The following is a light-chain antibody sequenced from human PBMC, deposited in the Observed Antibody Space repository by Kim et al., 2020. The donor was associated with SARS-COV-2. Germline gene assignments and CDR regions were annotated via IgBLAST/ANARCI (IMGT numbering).Light chain of an antibody. CDR3: AAWEDSLKGWE. V-gene: IGLV1-44*01. CDR1: RSNIGGNT. Sequence: QSVLTQPPSASGTPGQRVTISCSGSRSNIGGNTVNWYQQLPGTAPKHLIYTNNQRPSGVRDRFSGSKSGTSASLAISGLQSEDEADYYCAAWEDSLKGWEFGAGTKVTVL. J-gene: IGLJ3*02. CDR2: TNN.